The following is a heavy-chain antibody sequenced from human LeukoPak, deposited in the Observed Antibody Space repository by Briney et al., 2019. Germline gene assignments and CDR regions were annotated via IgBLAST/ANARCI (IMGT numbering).Heavy chain of an antibody. CDR2: MNPNSGNT. CDR1: GYTFTSYD. V-gene: IGHV1-8*01. Sequence: GASVKVSCKASGYTFTSYDINWVRQATGQGLEWMGWMNPNSGNTGYAQKFQGRVTMTRNTSISTAYMELSSLRSEDTAVYYCASPRTGYYYMDVWGKGTTVTVSS. J-gene: IGHJ6*03. CDR3: ASPRTGYYYMDV.